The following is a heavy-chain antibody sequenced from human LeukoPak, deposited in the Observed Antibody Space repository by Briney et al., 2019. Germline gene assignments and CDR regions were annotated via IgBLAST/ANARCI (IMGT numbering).Heavy chain of an antibody. CDR1: GGSISSGGYS. D-gene: IGHD6-13*01. J-gene: IGHJ4*02. CDR3: ARAAAGTSIVDYFDY. CDR2: IYHSGST. V-gene: IGHV4-30-2*01. Sequence: PSETLSLTCAVSGGSISSGGYSWSWIRQPPGKGLEWIGYIYHSGSTYYNPSLKSRVTISVDRSKNQFSLKLSSVTAADTAVYYCARAAAGTSIVDYFDYWGQGTLVTVSS.